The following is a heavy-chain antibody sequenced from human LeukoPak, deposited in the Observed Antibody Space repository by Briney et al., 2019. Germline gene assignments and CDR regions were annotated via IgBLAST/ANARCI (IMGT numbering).Heavy chain of an antibody. Sequence: SETLSLTCTVSGGSISSYYWSWIRQPPGKGLEWIGYIYYSGSTNYNPSLKSRVTISVDRSKNQFSLKLSSVTAADTAVYYCARTHIAFYGMDVWGQGTTVTVSS. CDR2: IYYSGST. J-gene: IGHJ6*02. V-gene: IGHV4-59*12. CDR1: GGSISSYY. D-gene: IGHD5-12*01. CDR3: ARTHIAFYGMDV.